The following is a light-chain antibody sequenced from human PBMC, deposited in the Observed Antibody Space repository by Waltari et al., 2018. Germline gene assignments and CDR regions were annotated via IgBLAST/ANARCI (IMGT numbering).Light chain of an antibody. CDR1: QSVTNN. CDR2: RAS. J-gene: IGKJ4*01. CDR3: QQYKNWPLT. V-gene: IGKV3-15*01. Sequence: EIVMTQSPATLSLSPGERATLSCRASQSVTNNLAGYQQQPGQDPRLLIYRASTRATSSPARISGSGSGTEFTLTISSLQSEDFAFYYCQQYKNWPLTFGGGTEVEIK.